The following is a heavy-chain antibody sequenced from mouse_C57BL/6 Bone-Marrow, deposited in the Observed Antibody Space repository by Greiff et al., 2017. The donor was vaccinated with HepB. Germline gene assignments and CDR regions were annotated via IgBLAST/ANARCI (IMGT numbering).Heavy chain of an antibody. CDR1: GYTLTSYW. CDR3: ASGSSNFDY. Sequence: QVQLQQPGAELVKPGASVKMSCKASGYTLTSYWITWVKQRPGQGLEWIGDIYPGSGSTNYNEKFKSKATLTVDTSSSTAYMQLSSLSSEDSAVYYCASGSSNFDYWGQGTTLTVSS. J-gene: IGHJ2*01. D-gene: IGHD3-1*01. V-gene: IGHV1-55*01. CDR2: IYPGSGST.